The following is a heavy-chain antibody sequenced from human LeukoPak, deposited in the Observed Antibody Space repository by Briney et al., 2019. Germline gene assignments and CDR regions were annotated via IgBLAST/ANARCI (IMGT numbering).Heavy chain of an antibody. V-gene: IGHV3-11*06. Sequence: PGGSLRLSCAASGFTFSDYYMSWIRQAPGKGLEWVSYISGSSSYTIYADSVKGRFTISRDNAKSSLYLQMNSLRAEDTAAYYCARVTLYAESALDYWGQGTLVTVSS. CDR3: ARVTLYAESALDY. CDR2: ISGSSSYT. CDR1: GFTFSDYY. J-gene: IGHJ4*02. D-gene: IGHD4-17*01.